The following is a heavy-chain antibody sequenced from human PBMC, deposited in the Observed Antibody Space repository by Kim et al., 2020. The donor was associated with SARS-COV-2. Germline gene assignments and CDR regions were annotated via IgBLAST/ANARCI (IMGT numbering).Heavy chain of an antibody. Sequence: ASVKVSCKASGYTFTSYGISWVRQAPGQGLEWMGWISAYNGNTNYAQKLQGRVTMTTDTSTSTAYMELRSLRSDDTAVYYCARDSSRIHNKVGAPGGDYWGQGTLVTVSS. V-gene: IGHV1-18*04. CDR2: ISAYNGNT. J-gene: IGHJ4*02. D-gene: IGHD1-26*01. CDR1: GYTFTSYG. CDR3: ARDSSRIHNKVGAPGGDY.